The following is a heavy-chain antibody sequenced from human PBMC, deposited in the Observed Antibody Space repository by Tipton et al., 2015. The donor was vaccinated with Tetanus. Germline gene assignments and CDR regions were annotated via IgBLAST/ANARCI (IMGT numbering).Heavy chain of an antibody. D-gene: IGHD7-27*01. J-gene: IGHJ2*01. V-gene: IGHV5-51*01. Sequence: QLVQSGAELKKPGESLKISCQGSGYSFNIYWIAWVRQMPGKGLEWMGIIYPGDSDTTYSPSFQGQVTISADRSINTAYLQWSSLKASDTATYYCARRLGPYTGDQIWHFDLWGRGTLVTVSS. CDR1: GYSFNIYW. CDR2: IYPGDSDT. CDR3: ARRLGPYTGDQIWHFDL.